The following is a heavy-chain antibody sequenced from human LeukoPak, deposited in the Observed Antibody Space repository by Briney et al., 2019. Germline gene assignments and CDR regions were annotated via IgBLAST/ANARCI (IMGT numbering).Heavy chain of an antibody. CDR1: GDSVSSNSAS. Sequence: SQTPSLTCAISGDSVSSNSASWNWIRQSPSRGIEWLGRTFYRSKWYNDYAVSVKSRITINPDTSKNQFSPQLNSVTPEDTAVYYCARKLGSSSGWNYFDYWGQGTLVTVSS. CDR2: TFYRSKWYN. J-gene: IGHJ4*02. V-gene: IGHV6-1*01. D-gene: IGHD6-19*01. CDR3: ARKLGSSSGWNYFDY.